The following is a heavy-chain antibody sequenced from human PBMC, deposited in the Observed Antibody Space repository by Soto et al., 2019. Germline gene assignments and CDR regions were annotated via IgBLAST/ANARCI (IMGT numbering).Heavy chain of an antibody. V-gene: IGHV4-34*01. D-gene: IGHD6-6*01. CDR2: INHSGST. Sequence: SETLSLTCAVYGGSFSGYYWSWIRQPPGKGLEWIGEINHSGSTNYNPSLKSRVTISVDTSKNQFSLKLSSVTAADTAVYYCARRDSSSSYAFDIWGPGTMVTVS. J-gene: IGHJ3*02. CDR3: ARRDSSSSYAFDI. CDR1: GGSFSGYY.